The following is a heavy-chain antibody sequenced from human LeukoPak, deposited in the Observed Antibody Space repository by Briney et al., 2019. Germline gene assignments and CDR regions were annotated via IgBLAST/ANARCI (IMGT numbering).Heavy chain of an antibody. Sequence: GGSLRLSCAASGFPFSSHGMSWVRQAPGKGLEWVSGIIGGGGSTYYADSVKGRFTISRDNSKNTLYLQMNSLRAEDTAVYYCARELGYYFDYWGQGTLVTVSS. V-gene: IGHV3-23*01. D-gene: IGHD7-27*01. CDR3: ARELGYYFDY. J-gene: IGHJ4*02. CDR2: IIGGGGST. CDR1: GFPFSSHG.